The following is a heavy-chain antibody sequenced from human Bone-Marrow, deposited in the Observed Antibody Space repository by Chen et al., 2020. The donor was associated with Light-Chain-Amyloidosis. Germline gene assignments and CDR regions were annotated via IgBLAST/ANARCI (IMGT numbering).Heavy chain of an antibody. CDR3: ARRSGSGGYFES. D-gene: IGHD2-15*01. CDR1: GDSLNNFA. V-gene: IGHV1-69*12. Sequence: VHLVQSGAELRRPGSSVKISCRASGDSLNNFAVSWVRQAPGQPFDWMGVIMPRFGTSNSAQRFQGRATFTASTDTAFMELKSLTAEDTALYYCARRSGSGGYFESWGQGTLVTVSS. CDR2: IMPRFGTS. J-gene: IGHJ4*02.